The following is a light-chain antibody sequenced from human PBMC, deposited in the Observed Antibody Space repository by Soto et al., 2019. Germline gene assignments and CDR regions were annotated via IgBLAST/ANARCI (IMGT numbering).Light chain of an antibody. CDR3: QQYGTSPST. V-gene: IGKV3-20*01. CDR1: QSVGSSS. CDR2: CTS. J-gene: IGKJ3*01. Sequence: EIVMTQSPGTLSLSPGERTTLSCRASQSVGSSSLDWYQQKPGQAPRRRIYCTSNRATGIPDSFSVRGSGTDFTLTISRLETEDLAVYYFQQYGTSPSTFGPGTKVDI.